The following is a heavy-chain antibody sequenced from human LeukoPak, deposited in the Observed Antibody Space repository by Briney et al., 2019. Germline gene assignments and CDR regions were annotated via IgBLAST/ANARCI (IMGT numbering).Heavy chain of an antibody. V-gene: IGHV1-3*01. CDR2: INPGSGYT. Sequence: ASVKVSCKTSGDTFTTQGIHWERQAPGQGLEWMGWINPGSGYTKYSEKFQGRVTFTRDTDATRAYLGVNNLRSEDTAVYYCVRDGRSIIWSGVPDNWFDPWGQGTLVTVSS. CDR1: GDTFTTQG. D-gene: IGHD3-10*01. J-gene: IGHJ5*02. CDR3: VRDGRSIIWSGVPDNWFDP.